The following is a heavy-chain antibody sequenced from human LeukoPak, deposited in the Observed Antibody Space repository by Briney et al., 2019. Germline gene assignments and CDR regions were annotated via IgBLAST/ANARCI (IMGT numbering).Heavy chain of an antibody. V-gene: IGHV4-39*01. CDR3: ARHGAPYSNSRNWFDP. CDR1: GVSISSSSYY. CDR2: IYYSGTT. J-gene: IGHJ5*02. Sequence: SETLSLTCTVSGVSISSSSYYWGWIRQPPAKGLVWIVSIYYSGTTYYNPSLKSRVTISVDTSKNQFSLKMNSVTAADTAVYYCARHGAPYSNSRNWFDPWGQGTLVTVSS. D-gene: IGHD6-13*01.